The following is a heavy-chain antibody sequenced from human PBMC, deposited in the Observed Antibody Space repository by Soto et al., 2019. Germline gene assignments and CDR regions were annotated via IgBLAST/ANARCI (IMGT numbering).Heavy chain of an antibody. J-gene: IGHJ4*02. CDR3: ARGGGGFEDY. D-gene: IGHD3-16*01. CDR1: GYTFTNYG. V-gene: IGHV1-18*01. Sequence: QIQLVQSGPEVKKPGASVKVSCKTAGYTFTNYGVSWVRQAPGQGLEWMGWISGYNGNTEYAQNFQDRVTMTTDTSTSTADMELRSLTSDDTAVYFCARGGGGFEDYWGQGTLVGVSS. CDR2: ISGYNGNT.